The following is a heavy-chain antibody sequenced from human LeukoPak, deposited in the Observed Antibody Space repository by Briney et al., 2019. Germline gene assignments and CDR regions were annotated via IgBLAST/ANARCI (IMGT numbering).Heavy chain of an antibody. CDR1: GYTFSSFE. Sequence: ASVKVSCKASGYTFSSFEINWVRQAPGQGLEWMGSMNPNTGNTDYAQKFQGRVTMTRDTSISTAYMELSRLRSDDTAVYYCAREIEWELPSSFDYWGQGTLVTVSS. J-gene: IGHJ4*02. D-gene: IGHD1-26*01. V-gene: IGHV1-8*01. CDR3: AREIEWELPSSFDY. CDR2: MNPNTGNT.